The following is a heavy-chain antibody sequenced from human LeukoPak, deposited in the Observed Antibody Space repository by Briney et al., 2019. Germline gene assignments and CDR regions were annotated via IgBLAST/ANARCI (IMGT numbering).Heavy chain of an antibody. CDR1: GFTFSTYG. V-gene: IGHV3-23*01. CDR2: ISGSGGRT. Sequence: PGGSLRLSCGASGFTFSTYGMSWVRQAPGKGLEWVAGISGSGGRTYYADSVKGRFTISRDNAKNSLYLQMKSLRAEDTAVYYCARGKTSQNIVTRKTYNWFDPWGQGTLVTVSS. CDR3: ARGKTSQNIVTRKTYNWFDP. D-gene: IGHD2/OR15-2a*01. J-gene: IGHJ5*02.